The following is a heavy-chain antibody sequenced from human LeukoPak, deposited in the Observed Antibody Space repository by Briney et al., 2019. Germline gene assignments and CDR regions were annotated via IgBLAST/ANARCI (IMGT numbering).Heavy chain of an antibody. CDR1: GGTFSSHA. V-gene: IGHV1-69*05. D-gene: IGHD3-22*01. CDR2: IIPIFGTA. Sequence: SVKVSCKASGGTFSSHAISRVRQAPGQGLEWMGGIIPIFGTANYAQKFQGRVTITTDESTSTAYMELSSLRSEDTAVYYCARGTYDSSGYYYDYWGQGTLVTVSS. CDR3: ARGTYDSSGYYYDY. J-gene: IGHJ4*02.